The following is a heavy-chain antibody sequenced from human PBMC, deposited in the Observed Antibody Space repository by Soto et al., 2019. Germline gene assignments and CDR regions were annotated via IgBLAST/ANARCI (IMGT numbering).Heavy chain of an antibody. J-gene: IGHJ6*03. Sequence: GASVKVSCKASGYTFTSYAMHWVRQAPGQRLEWMGWINAGNGNTKYSQKIQGRVTITRDTSASTAYMDLSSLRSEDTAVYYCARDYGDYSPTEPYYYYYYMDVWGKGTTVTVSS. D-gene: IGHD4-17*01. CDR2: INAGNGNT. V-gene: IGHV1-3*01. CDR3: ARDYGDYSPTEPYYYYYYMDV. CDR1: GYTFTSYA.